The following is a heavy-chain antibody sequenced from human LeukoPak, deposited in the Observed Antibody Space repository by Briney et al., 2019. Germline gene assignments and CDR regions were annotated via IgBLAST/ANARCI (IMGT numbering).Heavy chain of an antibody. D-gene: IGHD6-19*01. V-gene: IGHV1-2*02. J-gene: IGHJ3*02. CDR3: ARDISTGSGWYFAFDI. CDR2: INPNSGGT. CDR1: GYTFTSYY. Sequence: ASVKVSCKASGYTFTSYYMHWVRQAPGQGLEWMGWINPNSGGTNYAQKFQGRVTMTRDTSISTAYMELSRLRSDDTAVYYCARDISTGSGWYFAFDIWGQGTMVTVSS.